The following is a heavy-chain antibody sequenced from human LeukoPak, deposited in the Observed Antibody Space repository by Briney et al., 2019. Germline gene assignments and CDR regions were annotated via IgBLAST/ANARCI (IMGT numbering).Heavy chain of an antibody. D-gene: IGHD1-26*01. CDR1: GFTFSSYS. CDR3: ARDVGGWFDP. J-gene: IGHJ5*02. CDR2: ISSSSSYI. V-gene: IGHV3-21*01. Sequence: GGSLRLSCAASGFTFSSYSMNWVRQAPGKGLEWVSSISSSSSYIYYADSVKGRFTISRDNAKNSLYLQMNSLRAEDTAVHYCARDVGGWFDPWGQGTLVTVSS.